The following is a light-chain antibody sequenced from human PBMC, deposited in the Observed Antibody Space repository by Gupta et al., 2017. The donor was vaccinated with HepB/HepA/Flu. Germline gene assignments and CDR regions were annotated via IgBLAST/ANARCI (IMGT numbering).Light chain of an antibody. CDR3: QQQDSYPMT. Sequence: IHITLSPSSLSASVGDRVTITCRATQGIRDDLGWYQQKPGKAPKCLIYATSSVQSGVPSRFSGSGSETEFTLTISSRQPEDFANYYCQQQDSYPMTFGQGTQVEIK. CDR2: ATS. V-gene: IGKV1-17*01. J-gene: IGKJ5*01. CDR1: QGIRDD.